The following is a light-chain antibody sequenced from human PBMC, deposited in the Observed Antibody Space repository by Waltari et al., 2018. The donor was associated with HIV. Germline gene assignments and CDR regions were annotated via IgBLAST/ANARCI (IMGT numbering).Light chain of an antibody. V-gene: IGLV3-1*01. CDR1: SLGEKY. Sequence: SYEVTQPPSVSVSPGQTASITCSGDSLGEKYTSWYQQRPGQSPVLVIDQDNYRPSGNPDRFSGSNSGNTATLTISGTQSMDEADYYCQAWDSGTVVFGGGTRLTVL. CDR2: QDN. CDR3: QAWDSGTVV. J-gene: IGLJ3*02.